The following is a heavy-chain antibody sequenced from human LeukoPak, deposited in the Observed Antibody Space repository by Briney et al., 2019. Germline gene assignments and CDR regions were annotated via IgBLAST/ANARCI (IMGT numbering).Heavy chain of an antibody. V-gene: IGHV4-34*01. CDR2: INHSGST. CDR1: GGSFSGYY. CDR3: ARHSRTYYDILTGPYGGYFDY. D-gene: IGHD3-9*01. J-gene: IGHJ4*02. Sequence: PSETLSLTCAVYGGSFSGYYWSWIRQPPGKGLEWIGEINHSGSTNYNPSPKSRVTISVDTSKNQFSLRVNSVTAADTAVYHCARHSRTYYDILTGPYGGYFDYWGQRTLVTVSS.